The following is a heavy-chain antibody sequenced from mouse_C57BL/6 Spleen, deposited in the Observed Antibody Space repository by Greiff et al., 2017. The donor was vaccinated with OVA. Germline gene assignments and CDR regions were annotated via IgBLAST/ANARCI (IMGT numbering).Heavy chain of an antibody. J-gene: IGHJ2*01. CDR2: ISSGGDYI. V-gene: IGHV5-9-1*02. D-gene: IGHD1-1*01. CDR1: GFTFSSYA. CDR3: TRDISNYFDY. Sequence: EVKLMESGEGLVKPGGSLKLSCAASGFTFSSYAMSWVRQTPEKRLEWVAYISSGGDYIYYADTVKGRFTISRDNARNTLYLQMSSLKSEDTAMYYCTRDISNYFDYWGQGTTLTVSS.